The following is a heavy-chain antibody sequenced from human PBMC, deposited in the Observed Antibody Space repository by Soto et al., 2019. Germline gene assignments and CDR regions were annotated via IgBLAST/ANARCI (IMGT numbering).Heavy chain of an antibody. CDR1: GLTFTQYA. CDR2: ISGIGGST. Sequence: EVQLLESGGGLIQPGGSLRLSCAASGLTFTQYALSWVRQSPGKGLEWVATISGIGGSTYLADSVKGRLSISRDNSKNTVSLLMNSLRAEDTAVYFCARGSSGYISSWYYFDYWGRGTLVTVSS. J-gene: IGHJ4*02. CDR3: ARGSSGYISSWYYFDY. V-gene: IGHV3-23*01. D-gene: IGHD6-13*01.